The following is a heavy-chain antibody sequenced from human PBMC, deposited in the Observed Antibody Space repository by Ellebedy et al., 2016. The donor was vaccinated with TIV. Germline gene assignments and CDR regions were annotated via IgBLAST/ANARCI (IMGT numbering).Heavy chain of an antibody. Sequence: SETLSLXXSVSGGSLSTFQWNWIRQSPGGGLEWVSYMSYSGEATYNLSLESRLTISVDTSTNHLFLELRSVTAADTAIYYCARAAYSGGWPYGLDVWGPGTTVTVS. CDR1: GGSLSTFQ. V-gene: IGHV4-59*12. CDR2: MSYSGEA. CDR3: ARAAYSGGWPYGLDV. D-gene: IGHD6-19*01. J-gene: IGHJ6*02.